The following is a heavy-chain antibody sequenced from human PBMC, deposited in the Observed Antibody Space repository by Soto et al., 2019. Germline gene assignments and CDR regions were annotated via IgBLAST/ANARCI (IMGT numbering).Heavy chain of an antibody. J-gene: IGHJ3*02. Sequence: GGSLRLSCAASGFSFSSYAMSWVRQAPGAGPEWVSGISASGGRTYYADSVKGRFTISRDKSKSTLYLQMDSLRAEDTALYYCAKDPNGDYVGAFAIWGRGTLVTVSS. V-gene: IGHV3-23*01. CDR1: GFSFSSYA. CDR3: AKDPNGDYVGAFAI. CDR2: ISASGGRT. D-gene: IGHD4-17*01.